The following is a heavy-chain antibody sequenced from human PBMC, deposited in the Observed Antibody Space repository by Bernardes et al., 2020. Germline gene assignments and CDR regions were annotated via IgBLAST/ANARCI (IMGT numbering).Heavy chain of an antibody. Sequence: GGSLRLSCAASGFTFSSYGMHWVRQAPGKGLEWVAVISYDGSNKYYADSVKGRFTISRDNSKNTLYLQMNSLRAEDTAVYYCAKDISRVLWFGEGTYWGQGTLVTVSS. D-gene: IGHD3-10*01. CDR1: GFTFSSYG. CDR2: ISYDGSNK. V-gene: IGHV3-30*18. J-gene: IGHJ4*02. CDR3: AKDISRVLWFGEGTY.